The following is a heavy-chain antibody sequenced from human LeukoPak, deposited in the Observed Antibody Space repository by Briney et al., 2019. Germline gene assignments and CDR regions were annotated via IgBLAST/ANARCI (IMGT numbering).Heavy chain of an antibody. CDR1: GFTFSSYG. J-gene: IGHJ6*02. CDR2: ISYDGSNK. Sequence: PGGSLRLSCAAPGFTFSSYGMHWVRQAPGKGLEWVTVISYDGSNKYYADSVKGRFTISRDNSKNTLYLQMNSLRAEDTAVYYCAKDIVGSSWYFSRYYYGMDVWGQGTTVTVSS. CDR3: AKDIVGSSWYFSRYYYGMDV. D-gene: IGHD6-13*01. V-gene: IGHV3-30*18.